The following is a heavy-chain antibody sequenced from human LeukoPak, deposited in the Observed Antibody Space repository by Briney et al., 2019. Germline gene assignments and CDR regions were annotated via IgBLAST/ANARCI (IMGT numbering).Heavy chain of an antibody. CDR2: IYTSGST. CDR1: GGSISSGSYY. CDR3: ARGYCSSTSCYEEDAFDI. V-gene: IGHV4-61*02. Sequence: SETLSLTCTVSGGSISSGSYYWSWIRQPAGKGLEWIGRIYTSGSTNYNPSLKSRVTISVDTSKNQFSLKLSSVTAADTAVYYCARGYCSSTSCYEEDAFDIWGQGTMVTVSS. J-gene: IGHJ3*02. D-gene: IGHD2-2*01.